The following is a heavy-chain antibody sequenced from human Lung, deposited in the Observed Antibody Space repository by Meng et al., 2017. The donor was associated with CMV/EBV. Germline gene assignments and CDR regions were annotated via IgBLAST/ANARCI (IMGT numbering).Heavy chain of an antibody. CDR1: GYTLTNYY. Sequence: SXXVSXKASGYTLTNYYIHWVRQAPGQGLEWMGIINPSDNTTIYAQKFQGRVTMTRDTSTSTVYMELSSLRSDDTALYYCARDLGYSSSWYFQYYFDCWGQGXLVTVSS. CDR3: ARDLGYSSSWYFQYYFDC. J-gene: IGHJ4*02. CDR2: INPSDNTT. V-gene: IGHV1-46*01. D-gene: IGHD6-13*01.